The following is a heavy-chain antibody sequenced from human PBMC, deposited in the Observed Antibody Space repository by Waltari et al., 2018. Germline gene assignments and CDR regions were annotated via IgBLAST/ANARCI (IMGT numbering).Heavy chain of an antibody. CDR1: GESFLGYF. J-gene: IGHJ4*01. Sequence: QVQLHQWGAGQLKPSETLSLTCAVSGESFLGYFWSWVRQSPRKGLEWLGSIHYSGSTNYNPTLESRLSLSVDTTKKQFSLKLTSVTAADAALYFCARYGEVPASYFFDHWGQGTLVTVSS. V-gene: IGHV4-34*01. D-gene: IGHD2-21*01. CDR2: IHYSGST. CDR3: ARYGEVPASYFFDH.